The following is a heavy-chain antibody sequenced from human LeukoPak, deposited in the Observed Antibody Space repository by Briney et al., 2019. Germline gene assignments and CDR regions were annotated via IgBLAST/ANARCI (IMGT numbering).Heavy chain of an antibody. J-gene: IGHJ6*02. CDR3: ARDNQYYYGSGSFPSPSQQYYYYYYGMDV. CDR1: GFTFSSYW. V-gene: IGHV3-74*01. CDR2: INSDGSST. D-gene: IGHD3-10*01. Sequence: GGSLRLSCAASGFTFSSYWMHWVRQAPGKGLVWVSRINSDGSSTSYADSVKGRFTISRDNAKNTLYLQMNSLRAEDTAVYYCARDNQYYYGSGSFPSPSQQYYYYYYGMDVWGQGTTVTVSS.